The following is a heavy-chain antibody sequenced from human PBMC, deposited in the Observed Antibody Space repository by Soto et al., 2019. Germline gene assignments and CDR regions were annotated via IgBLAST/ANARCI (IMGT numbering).Heavy chain of an antibody. CDR1: GFTFSGSA. CDR3: ARGVYDFWSGHPKGLDY. CDR2: IRSEANSYAT. Sequence: GGSLRLSCAASGFTFSGSAIHWCRQASFKGLEWVVRIRSEANSYATAYAVSVKGKFTISRDDSRNTAYLQMNSLKTEDTAVYYCARGVYDFWSGHPKGLDYWGQGTVVTVSS. D-gene: IGHD3-3*01. J-gene: IGHJ4*02. V-gene: IGHV3-73*01.